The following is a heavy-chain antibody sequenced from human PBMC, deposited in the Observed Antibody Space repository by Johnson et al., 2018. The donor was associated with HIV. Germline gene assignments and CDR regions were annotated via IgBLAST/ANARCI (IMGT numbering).Heavy chain of an antibody. CDR3: ANLLFLQWLAPDDGFDI. CDR1: GFTFSRYA. V-gene: IGHV3-23*04. J-gene: IGHJ3*02. Sequence: EQLVESGGGLVQPGGSLRLSCVASGFTFSRYAMSWVRQAPGKGLEWVSGITGSSASRYYADSVKGRFTISRDNSKNTLFLQMDSLRPEDTAVYYCANLLFLQWLAPDDGFDIWGQGTMVTVSS. D-gene: IGHD3-3*01. CDR2: ITGSSASR.